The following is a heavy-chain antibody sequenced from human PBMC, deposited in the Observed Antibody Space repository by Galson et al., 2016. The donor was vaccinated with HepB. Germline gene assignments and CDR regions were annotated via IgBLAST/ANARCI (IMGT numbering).Heavy chain of an antibody. Sequence: SLRLSCAASGFTFSSYAIHWVRQAPGKGLEWVAGSSKAGGNIYYLDSVQGRFTISRGNSQNLLYLQMNSLRAEDTAVYYCARLYYDYVWGSYRESHFDSWGQGTLVTVSS. CDR1: GFTFSSYA. CDR3: ARLYYDYVWGSYRESHFDS. CDR2: SSKAGGNI. D-gene: IGHD3-16*02. V-gene: IGHV3-30*03. J-gene: IGHJ4*02.